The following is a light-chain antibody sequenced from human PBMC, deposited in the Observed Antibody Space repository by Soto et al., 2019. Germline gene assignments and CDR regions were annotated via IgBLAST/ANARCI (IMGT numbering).Light chain of an antibody. V-gene: IGLV2-23*02. CDR2: EVN. CDR3: CSYAGTVAYV. CDR1: GRVVGAYNL. Sequence: SSPTPPAPLSWSPGQSITISFAGNGRVVGAYNLVSWYQQHPGKAPKLIICEVNTRPSGISNRFSGSKSGDTASLTISGLQAEDEADYFCCSYAGTVAYVFGTGTKVTVL. J-gene: IGLJ1*01.